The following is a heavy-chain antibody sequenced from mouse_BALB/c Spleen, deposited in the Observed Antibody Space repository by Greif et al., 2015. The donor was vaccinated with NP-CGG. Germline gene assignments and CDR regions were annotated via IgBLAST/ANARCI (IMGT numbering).Heavy chain of an antibody. CDR3: AREITTGYAMDY. J-gene: IGHJ4*01. D-gene: IGHD2-4*01. Sequence: VQLQQSGPGLVAPSQSLSITCTVSGFSLTGYGVNWVRQPPGKGLGWLGMIWGDGSTDYNSALKSRLSISKDNSKSXVFLKMNSLQTDDTARFYCAREITTGYAMDYWGQGTSVTVSS. V-gene: IGHV2-6-7*01. CDR2: IWGDGST. CDR1: GFSLTGYG.